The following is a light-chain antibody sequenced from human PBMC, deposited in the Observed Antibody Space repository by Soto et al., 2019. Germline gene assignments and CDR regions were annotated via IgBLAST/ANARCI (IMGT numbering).Light chain of an antibody. J-gene: IGKJ5*01. V-gene: IGKV1-5*01. Sequence: DIEMTQSPSPLSASVGDRVTITCRASQSLRGWLAWYQQRPGKAPKALIYDASTLASGVPSRFNGSGSGTEFTLTICSLQPDDFATYYCVQYSTYSSFGQGTRLEI. CDR2: DAS. CDR3: VQYSTYSS. CDR1: QSLRGW.